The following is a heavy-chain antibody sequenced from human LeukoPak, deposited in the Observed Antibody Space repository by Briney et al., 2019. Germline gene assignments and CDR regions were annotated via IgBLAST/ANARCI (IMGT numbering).Heavy chain of an antibody. V-gene: IGHV4-39*07. CDR3: ARGRTEGRDFYLDY. CDR1: GGSISSSSYY. Sequence: SETLSLTCTVSGGSISSSSYYWGWIRQPPGKGLEWIGSMYHSGSTYYNPSLKSRVTLSIDTSKNQFSLKLSSVTAADTAVYYCARGRTEGRDFYLDYWGQGTLVTVSS. D-gene: IGHD3-3*01. CDR2: MYHSGST. J-gene: IGHJ4*02.